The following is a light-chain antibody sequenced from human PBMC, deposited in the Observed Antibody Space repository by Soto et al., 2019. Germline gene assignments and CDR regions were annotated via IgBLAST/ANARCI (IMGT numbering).Light chain of an antibody. Sequence: QSVLTQPASVSGSPVQSITISWTATSSHVGGYNYVSWYQQHPGKAPKLMIYQVSNRPSGVSNRFSGSKSGNTASLTISGLQAEDEADYYCRSYTSSSTLYGFGTGTKVTVL. J-gene: IGLJ1*01. CDR3: RSYTSSSTLYG. V-gene: IGLV2-14*01. CDR2: QVS. CDR1: SSHVGGYNY.